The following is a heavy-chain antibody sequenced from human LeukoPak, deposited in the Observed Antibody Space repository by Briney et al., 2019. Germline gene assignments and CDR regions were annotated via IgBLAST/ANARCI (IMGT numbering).Heavy chain of an antibody. Sequence: GGSLRLSCAASGFTFSGSAMHWVRQASGKGLEWVGRIRSKANSYATAYAASVKGRFTISRDDSKNTAYLQMNSLKTGDTAVYYCTSTDYYGSGSYSPLFDYWGQGTLVTVSS. CDR3: TSTDYYGSGSYSPLFDY. CDR1: GFTFSGSA. V-gene: IGHV3-73*01. D-gene: IGHD3-10*01. CDR2: IRSKANSYAT. J-gene: IGHJ4*02.